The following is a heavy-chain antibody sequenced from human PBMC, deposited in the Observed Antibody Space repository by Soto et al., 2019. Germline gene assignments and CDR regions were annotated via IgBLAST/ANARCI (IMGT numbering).Heavy chain of an antibody. CDR2: INPSGGST. D-gene: IGHD2-8*01. Sequence: ASVKVSCKASGYTFTSYYMHWVRQAHGQGLEWMGIINPSGGSTSYAQKFQGRVTMTRDTSTSTVYMELSSLRSEDTAVYYCARDLFQRGTLGYCTNGVCYNFDYWGQGTLVTVSS. V-gene: IGHV1-46*01. CDR3: ARDLFQRGTLGYCTNGVCYNFDY. CDR1: GYTFTSYY. J-gene: IGHJ4*02.